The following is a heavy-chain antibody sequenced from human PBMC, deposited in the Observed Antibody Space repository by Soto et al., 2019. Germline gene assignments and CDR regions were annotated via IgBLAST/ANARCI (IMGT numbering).Heavy chain of an antibody. D-gene: IGHD6-19*01. V-gene: IGHV3-23*01. CDR1: GFTFSSYA. CDR2: ISGSGSST. CDR3: AVAEAGPTAIDY. Sequence: PGGSLRLSCAASGFTFSSYAMSWVRQAPGKGLEWVSAISGSGSSTYYADSVKGRFTISRDNSKNTLYLQMNSLRAEDTAVYYCAVAEAGPTAIDYWGQGTLVTVSS. J-gene: IGHJ4*02.